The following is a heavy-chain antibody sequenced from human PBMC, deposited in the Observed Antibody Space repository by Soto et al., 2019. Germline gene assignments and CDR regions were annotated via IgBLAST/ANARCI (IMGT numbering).Heavy chain of an antibody. V-gene: IGHV1-3*01. Sequence: ASVKVSCKASGYTFTSYAMHWVRQAPGQRLEWMGWINAGNGNTKYSQRFQGRVTITRDTSASTAYMELSSLRSEDTAVYYCARVGCSSTSCYVPFDYWGQGTLVTVSS. CDR2: INAGNGNT. CDR3: ARVGCSSTSCYVPFDY. D-gene: IGHD2-2*01. CDR1: GYTFTSYA. J-gene: IGHJ4*02.